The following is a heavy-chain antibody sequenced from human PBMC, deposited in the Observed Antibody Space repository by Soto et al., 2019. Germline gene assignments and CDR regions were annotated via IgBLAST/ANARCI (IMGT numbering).Heavy chain of an antibody. CDR3: AVDYYDSSGLDY. CDR2: IVVGSGNT. D-gene: IGHD3-22*01. J-gene: IGHJ4*02. CDR1: GFTFTSSA. Sequence: SVKVSCKASGFTFTSSAVQWVRQARGQRLEWTGWIVVGSGNTNYAQKFQERVTITRDMSTSTAYMELSSLRSEDTAVYYCAVDYYDSSGLDYWGQGTLVTVSS. V-gene: IGHV1-58*01.